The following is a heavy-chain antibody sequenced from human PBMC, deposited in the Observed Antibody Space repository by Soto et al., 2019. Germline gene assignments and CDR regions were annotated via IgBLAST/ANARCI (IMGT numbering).Heavy chain of an antibody. J-gene: IGHJ4*02. V-gene: IGHV3-30*04. CDR1: GFTFSSYA. D-gene: IGHD6-13*01. CDR3: AKDPSDCSGYSSSCSTLDY. Sequence: QVQLVESGGGVVQPGRSLRLSCAASGFTFSSYAMHWVRQAPGKGLEWVAVISYDGSNKYYADSVKGRFTISRDNSKNTLYLQMNSLRAEDTAVYYCAKDPSDCSGYSSSCSTLDYWGQGTLVTVSS. CDR2: ISYDGSNK.